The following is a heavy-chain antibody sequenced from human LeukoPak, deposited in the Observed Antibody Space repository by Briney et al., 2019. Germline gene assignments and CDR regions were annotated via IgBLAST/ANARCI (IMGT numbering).Heavy chain of an antibody. CDR1: GFTFSSYE. CDR2: ISSSGSTI. CDR3: AELGITMIGGV. J-gene: IGHJ6*04. V-gene: IGHV3-48*03. Sequence: PGGSLRLSCAASGFTFSSYEIHWVRQAPGKGLEWVSYISSSGSTIYYAASVKGRFTISRDNAKNSLYLQMNSLRAEDTAVYYCAELGITMIGGVWGKGTTVTISS. D-gene: IGHD3-10*02.